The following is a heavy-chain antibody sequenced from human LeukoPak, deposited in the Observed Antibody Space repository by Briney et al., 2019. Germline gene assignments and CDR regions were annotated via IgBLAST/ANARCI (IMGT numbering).Heavy chain of an antibody. J-gene: IGHJ6*02. D-gene: IGHD4-11*01. Sequence: SVKVSCKASGFTFTKSALQWVRQARGQRLEWIGWIVVGSGNTDYAQKFQERVTITRDMFTSTAYTELSSLRSEDTAVYYCAAGLRGPTVTGKYYYYGMDVWGQGTTVTVSS. CDR3: AAGLRGPTVTGKYYYYGMDV. CDR1: GFTFTKSA. V-gene: IGHV1-58*01. CDR2: IVVGSGNT.